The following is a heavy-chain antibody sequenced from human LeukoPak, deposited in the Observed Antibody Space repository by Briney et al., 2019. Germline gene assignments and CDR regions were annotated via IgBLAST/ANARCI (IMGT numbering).Heavy chain of an antibody. V-gene: IGHV4-34*01. Sequence: SETLSLTCAVYGGSFSGYYWSWIRQPPGKGLEWIGENNHSRSTNYNPSLKSRVTISVDTSKNQFSLKLSSVTAADTAVYCCARLGRRVDPWGQGTLVTVSS. J-gene: IGHJ5*02. CDR1: GGSFSGYY. D-gene: IGHD2-15*01. CDR2: NNHSRST. CDR3: ARLGRRVDP.